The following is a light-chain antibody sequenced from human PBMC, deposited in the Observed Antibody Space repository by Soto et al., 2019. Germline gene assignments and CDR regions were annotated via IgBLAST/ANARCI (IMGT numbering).Light chain of an antibody. J-gene: IGKJ1*01. CDR2: DAS. V-gene: IGKV1-5*01. CDR3: QQYNSSSPT. CDR1: PNIGNR. Sequence: GDRITITCRASPNIGNRLAWYQQKPGKAPKVLIYDASSLESGVPSRFSGSGAGTDFIFTISSLQPDDFATYYCQQYNSSSPTFGQGTKVDIK.